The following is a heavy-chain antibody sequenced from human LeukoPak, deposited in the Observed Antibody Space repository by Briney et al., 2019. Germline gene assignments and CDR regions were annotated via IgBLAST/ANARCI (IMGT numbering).Heavy chain of an antibody. CDR1: GGSFSGYY. D-gene: IGHD1/OR15-1a*01. CDR2: INHSGST. CDR3: ARDEMEHHGSYYDF. Sequence: SETLSLTCAVYGGSFSGYYWSWIRQSPGKGLEWIGEINHSGSTNYNPSLKSRVTISVDTSKNQFSLKLSSVTAADTAFYYCARDEMEHHGSYYDFWGQGTLVTVSS. V-gene: IGHV4-34*01. J-gene: IGHJ4*02.